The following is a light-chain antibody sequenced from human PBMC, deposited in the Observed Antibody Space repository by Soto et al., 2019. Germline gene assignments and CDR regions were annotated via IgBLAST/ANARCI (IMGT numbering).Light chain of an antibody. CDR3: SSYTSSNTLI. CDR1: SSDIGAYNR. J-gene: IGLJ2*01. Sequence: QSALTQPPSVSGSPGQSVTISCPGTSSDIGAYNRVSWYQQPPGTAPKLMIYEVRDRTSGVPDRFSGSKSGNTASLTISGLQAEDEADYYCSSYTSSNTLIFGGGTKVTVL. CDR2: EVR. V-gene: IGLV2-18*02.